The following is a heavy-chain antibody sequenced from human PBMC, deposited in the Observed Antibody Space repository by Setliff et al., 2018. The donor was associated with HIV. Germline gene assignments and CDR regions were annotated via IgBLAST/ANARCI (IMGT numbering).Heavy chain of an antibody. Sequence: SETLSLTCTVSGAGIISYSWSWIRQPAWKGLEWIGRVYSSGSTNYSPSLRNRLTMSVETSKKQFSLKLSSVTAADTAVYYCARGSVIVADALDIWGQGTMVTVSS. J-gene: IGHJ3*02. CDR3: ARGSVIVADALDI. V-gene: IGHV4-4*07. CDR1: GAGIISYS. D-gene: IGHD1-26*01. CDR2: VYSSGST.